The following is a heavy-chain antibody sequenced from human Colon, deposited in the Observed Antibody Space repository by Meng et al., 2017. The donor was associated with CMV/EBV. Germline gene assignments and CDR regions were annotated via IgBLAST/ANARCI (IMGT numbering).Heavy chain of an antibody. J-gene: IGHJ6*02. CDR3: TRDRFGMDV. V-gene: IGHV3-7*01. Sequence: GGSLRLSCAPSGFTFSNYWMSWVRQAPGEGLEWVANINPNANANYYVDSVKGRFSISRDNAKNSVYLQINNLRVEDTAVYYCTRDRFGMDVWGQGTTVTVSS. CDR1: GFTFSNYW. CDR2: INPNANAN.